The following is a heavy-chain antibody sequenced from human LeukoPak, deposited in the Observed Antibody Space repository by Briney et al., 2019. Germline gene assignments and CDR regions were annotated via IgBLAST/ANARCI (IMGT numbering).Heavy chain of an antibody. CDR2: ISAYNGNT. Sequence: ASVKVSCKASGYTFTSYGISWVRQAPGQGLEWMGWISAYNGNTNYAQKLQGRVTVTRDTSTNTAYMELRSLRSDDTAVYYCARGHYYDTTGYYNFDCWGQGTLVTVSS. V-gene: IGHV1-18*01. J-gene: IGHJ4*02. CDR3: ARGHYYDTTGYYNFDC. D-gene: IGHD3-22*01. CDR1: GYTFTSYG.